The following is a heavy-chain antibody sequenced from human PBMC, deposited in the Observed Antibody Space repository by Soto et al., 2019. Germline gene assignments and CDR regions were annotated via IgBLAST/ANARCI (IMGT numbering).Heavy chain of an antibody. D-gene: IGHD4-17*01. CDR3: ARDVTTETPFDY. J-gene: IGHJ4*02. CDR2: IYHSGST. CDR1: GGSISSGGYS. V-gene: IGHV4-30-2*01. Sequence: SETLSLTCAVSGGSISSGGYSCNWIRQPPGKGLEWIGYIYHSGSTYYNPSLKSRVTISVDRSKNQFSLKLSSVTAADTAVYYCARDVTTETPFDYWGQGTLVTVS.